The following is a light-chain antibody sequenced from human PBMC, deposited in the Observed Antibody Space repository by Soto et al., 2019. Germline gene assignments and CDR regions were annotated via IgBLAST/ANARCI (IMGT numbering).Light chain of an antibody. Sequence: ETALTQSPGTLSLSPGERATLSCRAIPSVSSSYLAWYQQKPGQAPRPLIYGASSRAIGIPDRFSGSGSGTDFTLTISRLEPEDFAVYYCQQYGSSPWTFGQGTKVDIK. V-gene: IGKV3-20*01. CDR2: GAS. CDR3: QQYGSSPWT. J-gene: IGKJ1*01. CDR1: PSVSSSY.